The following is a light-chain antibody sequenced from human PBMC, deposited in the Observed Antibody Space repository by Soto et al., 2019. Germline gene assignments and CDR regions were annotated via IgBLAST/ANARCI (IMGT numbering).Light chain of an antibody. Sequence: QSALTQPASVSGSPGQSITISCTGTSSDVGAYNYVSWYQQHPGKAPKLMIFEISDRPSGGSHRFSGSKSGNTAALTISGLQAEDEDDYYCSLYTSSNTLVFGGGTKLTVL. J-gene: IGLJ2*01. CDR1: SSDVGAYNY. V-gene: IGLV2-14*01. CDR2: EIS. CDR3: SLYTSSNTLV.